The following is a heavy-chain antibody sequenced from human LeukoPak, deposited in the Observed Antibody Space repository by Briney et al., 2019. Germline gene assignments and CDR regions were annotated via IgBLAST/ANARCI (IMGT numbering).Heavy chain of an antibody. Sequence: PGGSLRLSCAASGFTFSTSWMYWVRQAPGKGLMYVSRINIDGSITTYADSVKGRFTISRDNTKNTLYLQMNSLGAEDTAVYYCARVGGYDWDYYYYGMDVWGQGTTVTVSS. CDR1: GFTFSTSW. V-gene: IGHV3-74*01. CDR2: INIDGSIT. CDR3: ARVGGYDWDYYYYGMDV. J-gene: IGHJ6*02. D-gene: IGHD5-12*01.